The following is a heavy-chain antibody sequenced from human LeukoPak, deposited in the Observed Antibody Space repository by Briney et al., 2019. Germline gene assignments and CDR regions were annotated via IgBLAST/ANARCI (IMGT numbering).Heavy chain of an antibody. Sequence: SGGSLRLSCAASGFTFSSYWMSWVRQAPGKGLEWVATMRQDGGEIYYVDSVRGRFTISRDNAKNSLYLQMNSLRAEDTAMYYCARIMDLLGVHFDFWGQGTLVTVSS. V-gene: IGHV3-7*01. J-gene: IGHJ4*02. CDR2: MRQDGGEI. CDR1: GFTFSSYW. D-gene: IGHD2-8*01. CDR3: ARIMDLLGVHFDF.